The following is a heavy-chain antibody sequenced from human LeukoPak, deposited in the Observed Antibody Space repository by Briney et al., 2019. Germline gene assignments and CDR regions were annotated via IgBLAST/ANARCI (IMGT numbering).Heavy chain of an antibody. D-gene: IGHD6-6*01. J-gene: IGHJ4*02. CDR2: MSGGGLST. Sequence: GGSLRLSCGAPDSNIGTYAVTWVRQVPGKGLEWVSGMSGGGLSTYYARSVKGRFPISRDTSKNTFYLEMNSLGADYTALYYCAKDRISGQGGAARILDYWGQGILVTVSS. V-gene: IGHV3-23*01. CDR1: DSNIGTYA. CDR3: AKDRISGQGGAARILDY.